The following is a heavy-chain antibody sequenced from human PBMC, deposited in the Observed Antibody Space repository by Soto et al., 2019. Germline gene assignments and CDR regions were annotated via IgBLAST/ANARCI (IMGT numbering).Heavy chain of an antibody. CDR2: IISSGGST. V-gene: IGHV3-23*01. J-gene: IGHJ4*02. CDR3: AKNQERELPRVIDF. Sequence: VGSLRLSCAASGFTFSTYAMNWVRQAPGKGLEWVSLIISSGGSTYYADSVKGRFTISRDNSKNTLYLQMNSLRADDTAVYYCAKNQERELPRVIDFWGQGTLVTVSS. D-gene: IGHD1-7*01. CDR1: GFTFSTYA.